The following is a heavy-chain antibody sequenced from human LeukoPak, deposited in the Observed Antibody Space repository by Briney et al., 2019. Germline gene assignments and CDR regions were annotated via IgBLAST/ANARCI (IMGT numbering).Heavy chain of an antibody. V-gene: IGHV4-38-2*02. D-gene: IGHD6-19*01. J-gene: IGHJ4*02. CDR1: GYSISSGYF. CDR2: IYHSGST. CDR3: ARTLYSSGWCPFDY. Sequence: SETLSLTCTVSGYSISSGYFWGWVRQPPGKGLEWIGNIYHSGSTYYNPSLKSRVTISVDTSKNQFSLKLSSVTAADTAVYHCARTLYSSGWCPFDYWGQGALVTVSS.